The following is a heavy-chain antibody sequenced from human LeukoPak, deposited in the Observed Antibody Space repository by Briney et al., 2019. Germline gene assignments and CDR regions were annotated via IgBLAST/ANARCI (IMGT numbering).Heavy chain of an antibody. CDR1: GGSISSGGYS. Sequence: PSETLSLTCAVSGGSISSGGYSWSWIRQPPGKGLEWIGYIYHSGGTYYNPSLKSRVTISVDRSKNQFSLKLSSVTAADTAVYFCARAGSAGLPVDYWGQGTLVTVSS. J-gene: IGHJ4*02. CDR3: ARAGSAGLPVDY. V-gene: IGHV4-30-2*01. CDR2: IYHSGGT.